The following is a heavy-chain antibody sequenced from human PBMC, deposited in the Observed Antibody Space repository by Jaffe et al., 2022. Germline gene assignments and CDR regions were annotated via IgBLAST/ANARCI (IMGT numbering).Heavy chain of an antibody. CDR2: ISSSSSTI. CDR1: GFTFSSYS. V-gene: IGHV3-48*01. D-gene: IGHD3-10*01. J-gene: IGHJ6*03. Sequence: EVQLVESGGGLVQPGGSLRLSCAASGFTFSSYSMNWVRQAPGKGLEWVSYISSSSSTIYYADSVKGRFTISRDNAKNSLYLQMNSLRAEDTAVYYCARDPIKRYYYGSGSYYNRYYYYYYMDVWGKGTTVTVSS. CDR3: ARDPIKRYYYGSGSYYNRYYYYYYMDV.